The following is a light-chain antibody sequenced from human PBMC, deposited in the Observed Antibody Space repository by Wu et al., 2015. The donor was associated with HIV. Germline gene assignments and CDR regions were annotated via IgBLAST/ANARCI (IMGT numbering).Light chain of an antibody. V-gene: IGKV1-9*01. J-gene: IGKJ3*01. Sequence: IQLTQSPSSLSASVGDRVTITCRASQGISSYLAWYQQKPGKAPNLLIYAASTLQSGVPSRFSGSGSGTDFTLTISSLQPEDFATYYCQHLNSYPPTFGPGTKVDIK. CDR1: QGISSY. CDR2: AAS. CDR3: QHLNSYPPT.